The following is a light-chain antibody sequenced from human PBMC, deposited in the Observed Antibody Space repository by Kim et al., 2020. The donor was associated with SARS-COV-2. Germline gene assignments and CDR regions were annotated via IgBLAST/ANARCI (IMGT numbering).Light chain of an antibody. CDR3: QHYGSSRYT. J-gene: IGKJ2*01. CDR1: QNINSDY. CDR2: RAS. V-gene: IGKV3-20*01. Sequence: LSPGDRATLSCRASQNINSDYLAWYQQKPGQAPRLLIYRASTRATAIPERFSGSRSGTDFSLTIRRLEPEDFAVYYCQHYGSSRYTFGQGTKLEI.